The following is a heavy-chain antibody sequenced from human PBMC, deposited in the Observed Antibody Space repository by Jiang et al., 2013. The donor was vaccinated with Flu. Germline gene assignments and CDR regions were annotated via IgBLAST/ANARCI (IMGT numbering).Heavy chain of an antibody. V-gene: IGHV3-23*01. CDR3: AKDGFGTQYYDILTGLYFDY. J-gene: IGHJ4*02. CDR2: ISGSGGST. CDR1: GFTFSSYA. Sequence: VQLLESGGGLVQPGGSLRLSCAASGFTFSSYAMSWVRQAPGKGLEWVSAISGSGGSTYYADSVKGRFTISRDNSKNTLYLQMNSLRAEDTAVYYCAKDGFGTQYYDILTGLYFDYWGQGTLVTVSS. D-gene: IGHD3-9*01.